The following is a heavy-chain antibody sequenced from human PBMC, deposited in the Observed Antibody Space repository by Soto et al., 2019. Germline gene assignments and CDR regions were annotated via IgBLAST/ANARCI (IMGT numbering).Heavy chain of an antibody. J-gene: IGHJ3*02. CDR3: AREGDYGDAFDI. Sequence: ASVKVSCKASGGTFSSYAISWVRQAPGQGLEWMGGIIPIFGTANYAQKFQGRATITADISTSTAYMELSSLRSEDTAVYYCAREGDYGDAFDIWGQGTMVTVSS. CDR1: GGTFSSYA. V-gene: IGHV1-69*06. CDR2: IIPIFGTA. D-gene: IGHD4-17*01.